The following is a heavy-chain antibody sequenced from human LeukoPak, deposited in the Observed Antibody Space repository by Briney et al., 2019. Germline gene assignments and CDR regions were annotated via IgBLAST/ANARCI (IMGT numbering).Heavy chain of an antibody. CDR2: IISIFGTA. D-gene: IGHD2-2*02. CDR3: ALSIVVVPAAILN. Sequence: ASVKVSCKASGGTFSSYAISWVRQAPGQGLEWMGGIISIFGTANYAQKFQGRVTITADESTSTAYMELSSLRSEDTAVYYCALSIVVVPAAILNWGQGTLVTVSS. V-gene: IGHV1-69*13. J-gene: IGHJ4*02. CDR1: GGTFSSYA.